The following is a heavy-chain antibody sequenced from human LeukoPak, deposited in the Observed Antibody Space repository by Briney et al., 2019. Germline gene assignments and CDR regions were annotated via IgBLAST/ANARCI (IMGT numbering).Heavy chain of an antibody. J-gene: IGHJ4*02. V-gene: IGHV3-43*01. D-gene: IGHD6-13*01. CDR3: AKGAAAGSSLDY. CDR2: ISWDGGTT. CDR1: GFTFDDYP. Sequence: AGGSLRLSCAAPGFTFDDYPMHWVRQAPGKGLEWVSLISWDGGTTYYADSVKGRFTISRDNSKNSLYLQMNSLRTEDTALYYCAKGAAAGSSLDYWGQGTLVTVSS.